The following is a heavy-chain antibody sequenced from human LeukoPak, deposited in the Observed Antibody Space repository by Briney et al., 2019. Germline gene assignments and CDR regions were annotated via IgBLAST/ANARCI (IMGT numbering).Heavy chain of an antibody. CDR1: GFTFSSYE. J-gene: IGHJ3*02. CDR2: ISSSGSTI. V-gene: IGHV3-48*03. D-gene: IGHD2-21*02. CDR3: ARDQGRFKDCGGDCYAAFDI. Sequence: PGGSLRLSCAASGFTFSSYEMNWVRQAPGKGLEWVSYISSSGSTIYHADSVKDRFTISRDNAKNSLYLQMNSLRAEDTAVYCCARDQGRFKDCGGDCYAAFDIWGQGTVVTVSS.